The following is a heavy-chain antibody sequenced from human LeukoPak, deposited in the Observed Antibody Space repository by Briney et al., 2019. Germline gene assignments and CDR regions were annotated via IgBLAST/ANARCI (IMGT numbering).Heavy chain of an antibody. CDR2: ISNSGSTI. CDR3: ARSYSGSYYRY. Sequence: GGSLRLSCAASGFTFSSYEMNWVSQRPGEGLKWVSYISNSGSTIKYADSVKGRFTISRDNTKNSLYLQMNSLRAEDTAVYYCARSYSGSYYRYSGQGTLVTVSS. CDR1: GFTFSSYE. J-gene: IGHJ4*02. V-gene: IGHV3-48*03. D-gene: IGHD1-26*01.